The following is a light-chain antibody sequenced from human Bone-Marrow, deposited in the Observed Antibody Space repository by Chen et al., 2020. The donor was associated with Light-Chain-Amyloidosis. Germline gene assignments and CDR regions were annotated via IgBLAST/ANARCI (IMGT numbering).Light chain of an antibody. J-gene: IGLJ1*01. V-gene: IGLV2-14*01. CDR1: SGDVGTYTY. CDR2: AVS. Sequence: QSALTQPASVSGSPGQSITISSPGTSGDVGTYTYVPWYQQHPGKAPKVMIYAVSNRPSGVSNRFSGSKSGNTASLTISGLQAEDEADYYCSSFTSSSSYVFGPGTKVTVL. CDR3: SSFTSSSSYV.